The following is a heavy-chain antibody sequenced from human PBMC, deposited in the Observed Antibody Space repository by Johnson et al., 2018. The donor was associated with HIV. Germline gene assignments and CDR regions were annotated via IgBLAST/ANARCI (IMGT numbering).Heavy chain of an antibody. J-gene: IGHJ3*02. CDR3: ARVRYSSGWPIYAFDI. V-gene: IGHV3-11*04. CDR1: GFTFTDYY. D-gene: IGHD6-19*01. Sequence: QVQLVESGGSLVKPGGSMRLSCAASGFTFTDYYMTWIRQAPGKGLEWVSHISTSGGGIYYADSVKGRFTISRDNARNSLYPQMKSLRAEDTAVYYCARVRYSSGWPIYAFDIWGQGTVVIVSS. CDR2: ISTSGGGI.